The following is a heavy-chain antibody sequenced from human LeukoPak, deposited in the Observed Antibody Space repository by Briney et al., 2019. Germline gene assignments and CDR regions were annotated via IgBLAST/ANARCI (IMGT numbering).Heavy chain of an antibody. CDR3: ARRCSSTSCYGAFDI. CDR1: GYFISSGYY. V-gene: IGHV4-38-2*01. CDR2: IYHSGST. D-gene: IGHD2-2*01. J-gene: IGHJ3*02. Sequence: PSETLSLTCAVSGYFISSGYYWGWIRQPPGKGLEWIGSIYHSGSTYYNPSLKSRVTISVDTSKNQFSLKLSSVTAADTAVYYCARRCSSTSCYGAFDIWGQGTMVTVSS.